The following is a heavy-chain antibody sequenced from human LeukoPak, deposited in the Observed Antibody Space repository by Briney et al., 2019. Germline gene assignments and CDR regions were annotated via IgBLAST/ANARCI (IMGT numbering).Heavy chain of an antibody. Sequence: SETLSLTCAVYGGSFSGYYCSWIRQPPGKGLEWIGEINHSGSTNYNPSLKSRVTISVDTSKNQFSLELSSVTAADTAVYYCARAHSYCSGGSCPMPYFDYWGQGTLVTVSS. CDR3: ARAHSYCSGGSCPMPYFDY. V-gene: IGHV4-34*01. CDR1: GGSFSGYY. J-gene: IGHJ4*02. D-gene: IGHD2-15*01. CDR2: INHSGST.